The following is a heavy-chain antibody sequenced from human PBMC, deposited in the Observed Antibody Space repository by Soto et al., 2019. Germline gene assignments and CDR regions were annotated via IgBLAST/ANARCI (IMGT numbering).Heavy chain of an antibody. Sequence: QVQLVESGGGVVQPGRSLRLSCAASGFTFSSYGMHWVRQAPGKGLEWVAVISYDGSNKYYADSVKGRFTISRDNSKNTLYLQMNSLRAEDTAVYYCAKEFSYYCSGSNYYYYGMDVWGQGTTVTVSS. CDR3: AKEFSYYCSGSNYYYYGMDV. D-gene: IGHD3-10*01. CDR1: GFTFSSYG. CDR2: ISYDGSNK. J-gene: IGHJ6*02. V-gene: IGHV3-30*18.